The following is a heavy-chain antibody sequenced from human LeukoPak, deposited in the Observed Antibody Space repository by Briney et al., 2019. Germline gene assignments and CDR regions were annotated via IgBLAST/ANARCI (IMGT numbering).Heavy chain of an antibody. Sequence: GGSLRLSCAASGFMFSSNWMSWVRLAPGKGLEWVANIKEDGTETYYVDSVKGRFTISRDNAKNSLYLQMNSLGGEGTGVYYCGKGGRGLQTYWGQGTLVTVSS. CDR1: GFMFSSNW. CDR3: GKGGRGLQTY. CDR2: IKEDGTET. J-gene: IGHJ4*02. V-gene: IGHV3-7*03. D-gene: IGHD5-24*01.